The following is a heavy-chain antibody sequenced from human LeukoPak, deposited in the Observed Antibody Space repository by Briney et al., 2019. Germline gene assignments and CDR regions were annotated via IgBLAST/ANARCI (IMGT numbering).Heavy chain of an antibody. Sequence: GGSLRLSCVASGFIFSSSWMSWVRQAPGKGLEWVANIKQDGSEKYYVDSVKGRFTISRDNSKNTLYLQMNSLRAEDTAVYYCAKMDRVVLSAFDIWGQGTMVTVSS. CDR3: AKMDRVVLSAFDI. V-gene: IGHV3-7*03. J-gene: IGHJ3*02. D-gene: IGHD2-2*01. CDR2: IKQDGSEK. CDR1: GFIFSSSW.